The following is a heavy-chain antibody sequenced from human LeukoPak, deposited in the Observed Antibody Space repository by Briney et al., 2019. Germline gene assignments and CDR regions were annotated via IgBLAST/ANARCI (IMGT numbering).Heavy chain of an antibody. CDR1: GFTFNRFT. D-gene: IGHD6-19*01. J-gene: IGHJ4*02. V-gene: IGHV3-21*01. CDR3: ARVSAHAGIAVAASDY. Sequence: GGSLRLSCAASGFTFNRFTMNWVRQAPGKGLEWVSSISTSSSYIYYADSVKGRFTISRHNAKNSLYLQLNSLRVKDTALYYCARVSAHAGIAVAASDYWGQGTLVTVSS. CDR2: ISTSSSYI.